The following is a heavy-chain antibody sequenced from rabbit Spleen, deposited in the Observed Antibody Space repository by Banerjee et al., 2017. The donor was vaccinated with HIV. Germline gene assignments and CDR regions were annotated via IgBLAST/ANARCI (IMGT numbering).Heavy chain of an antibody. CDR1: GFSFSAVHW. J-gene: IGHJ4*01. V-gene: IGHV1S45*01. Sequence: QEQLVESGGGLVQPEGSLTLTCTASGFSFSAVHWIYWVRQAPGKGLEWIACINAVTGKAVYASWAKGRFTFSKTSSTTVTLQMTSLTAADTATYFCAKDLPGAIGWNFDLWGPGTLVTVS. D-gene: IGHD3-1*01. CDR3: AKDLPGAIGWNFDL. CDR2: INAVTGKA.